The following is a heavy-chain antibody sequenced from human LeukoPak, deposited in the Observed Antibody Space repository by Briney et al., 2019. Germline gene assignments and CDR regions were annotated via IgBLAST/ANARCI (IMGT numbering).Heavy chain of an antibody. D-gene: IGHD2-15*01. CDR2: IGDSGGAT. J-gene: IGHJ4*02. Sequence: GGSLILSCAASGFTFSSYAMSWVRQATGKGLEWVSAIGDSGGATNYADSVKGRFTISRDNSKNTLYLQMNSLRAEDTAVYYCAKRSCSGGSCNFDYWGQGTLVTVSS. CDR1: GFTFSSYA. V-gene: IGHV3-23*01. CDR3: AKRSCSGGSCNFDY.